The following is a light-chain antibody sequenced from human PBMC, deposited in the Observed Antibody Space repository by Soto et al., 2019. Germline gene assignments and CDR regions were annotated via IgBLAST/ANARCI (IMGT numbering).Light chain of an antibody. CDR1: QSISSW. CDR2: KAS. V-gene: IGKV1-5*03. CDR3: QQYKSYFRT. J-gene: IGKJ1*01. Sequence: DIEMTQSPSTLSASVGDRVTITCRASQSISSWLAWYQQKPGKAPKLLIYKASSLESGVPSRFSGSGSGTEFTLTISSLQPDDFATYYCQQYKSYFRTFGQGTKGEIK.